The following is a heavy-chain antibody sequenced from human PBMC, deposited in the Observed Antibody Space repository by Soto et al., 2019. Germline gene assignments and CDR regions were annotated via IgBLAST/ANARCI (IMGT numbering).Heavy chain of an antibody. J-gene: IGHJ6*02. CDR3: ARDSTEDIVVVPAAPEDYYYGMDV. Sequence: QVQLVQSGAEVKKPGSSVKVSCKASGGTFSSYAISWVRQAPGQGLEWMGGIIPIFGTANYAQKFQGRVTITADESTSKAYMELSSLRSEDTAVYYCARDSTEDIVVVPAAPEDYYYGMDVWGQGTTVTVSS. V-gene: IGHV1-69*01. CDR2: IIPIFGTA. CDR1: GGTFSSYA. D-gene: IGHD2-2*01.